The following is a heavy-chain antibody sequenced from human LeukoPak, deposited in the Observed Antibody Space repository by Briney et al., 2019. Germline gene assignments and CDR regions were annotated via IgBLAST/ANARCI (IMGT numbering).Heavy chain of an antibody. J-gene: IGHJ4*02. Sequence: SVKLSCKASGVTFSSYAISWVRQAPGQGLEWMGGIIPIFGTANYAQKFRGRVTITADDSTSTAYMELRSLRSEDTAVYYCALTLSQGGYSYGRTIDYWGQGTLVTVSS. CDR1: GVTFSSYA. CDR2: IIPIFGTA. CDR3: ALTLSQGGYSYGRTIDY. V-gene: IGHV1-69*13. D-gene: IGHD5-18*01.